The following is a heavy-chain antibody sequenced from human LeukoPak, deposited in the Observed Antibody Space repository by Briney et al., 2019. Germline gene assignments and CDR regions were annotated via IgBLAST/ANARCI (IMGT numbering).Heavy chain of an antibody. Sequence: GASVKVSHKASGYTFIGYYIHRVRQAPGQGLEWMGWINPNSGFTNFAQKFQVRVTMTSDTSVNTAYMDLTSLTSDDTAVYYCARDDVSTIGDCSIWGQGTLVTVSS. V-gene: IGHV1-2*02. CDR1: GYTFIGYY. CDR3: ARDDVSTIGDCSI. D-gene: IGHD5/OR15-5a*01. J-gene: IGHJ4*02. CDR2: INPNSGFT.